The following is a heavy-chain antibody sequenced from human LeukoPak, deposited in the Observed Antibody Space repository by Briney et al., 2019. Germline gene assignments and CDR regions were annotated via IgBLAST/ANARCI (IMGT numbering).Heavy chain of an antibody. Sequence: PGGSLRLSCAASGFTFSTHGMHWVRQAPGKGLEWVAFIRYDGINKYYADSVKGRFTISRDNSKNTLYLQMNSLRAEDTAVYSCARFYANEWELPHWGQGNLVTVSS. V-gene: IGHV3-30*02. CDR1: GFTFSTHG. D-gene: IGHD1-26*01. J-gene: IGHJ4*02. CDR3: ARFYANEWELPH. CDR2: IRYDGINK.